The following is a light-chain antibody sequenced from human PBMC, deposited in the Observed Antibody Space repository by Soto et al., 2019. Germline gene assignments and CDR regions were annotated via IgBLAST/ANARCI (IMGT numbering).Light chain of an antibody. CDR1: QSVTSRY. V-gene: IGKV3-20*01. J-gene: IGKJ5*01. CDR2: GAS. Sequence: EIGFTQSPCTLSLSPGERATLSCRASQSVTSRYLAWYQQKPGQAPRLLMSGASTRAAGIPDRFSGDGSGTDFTLTIDRLEPEDFAIYYCQQYATSAITFGQGTRLEIK. CDR3: QQYATSAIT.